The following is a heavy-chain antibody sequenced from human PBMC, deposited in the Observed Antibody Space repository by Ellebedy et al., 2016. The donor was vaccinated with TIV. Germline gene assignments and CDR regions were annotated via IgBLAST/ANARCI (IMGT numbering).Heavy chain of an antibody. CDR2: IIPIFGTA. D-gene: IGHD3-22*01. CDR1: GGTFSSYA. J-gene: IGHJ4*02. Sequence: SVKVSXXASGGTFSSYAISWVRQAPGQGLEWMGGIIPIFGTANYAQKFQGRVTITADESTSTAYMELSSLRSEDTAVYYCARDPRWRYDSSGYPFDYWGQGTLVTVSS. CDR3: ARDPRWRYDSSGYPFDY. V-gene: IGHV1-69*13.